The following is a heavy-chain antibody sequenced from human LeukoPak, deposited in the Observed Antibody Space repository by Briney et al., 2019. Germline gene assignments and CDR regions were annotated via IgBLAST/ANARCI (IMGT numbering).Heavy chain of an antibody. J-gene: IGHJ4*02. Sequence: PSETLSLTCTVSGYSISTGYYWGLIRQPPGKGLEWIGNINHSGSTYYNPSLKSRVTMSVDTSKNQFSLNLSSVTAADTAVYYCARVSTQLGLAYWGQGALVTVSS. CDR2: INHSGST. CDR3: ARVSTQLGLAY. V-gene: IGHV4-38-2*02. D-gene: IGHD5-24*01. CDR1: GYSISTGYY.